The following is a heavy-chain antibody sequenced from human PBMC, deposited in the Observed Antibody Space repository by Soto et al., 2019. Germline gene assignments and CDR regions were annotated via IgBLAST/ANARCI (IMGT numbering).Heavy chain of an antibody. CDR2: ISAYNGNT. V-gene: IGHV1-18*01. D-gene: IGHD1-7*01. Sequence: GASVKVSCKASGYTFTSYGISWVRQAPGQGLEWMGWISAYNGNTNYAQKLQGRVTMTTDTSTSTAYMELRSLRSDDTAVYYCVRDRPRKLELQKKWPYYYYMDVWGKGTTVTVSS. CDR3: VRDRPRKLELQKKWPYYYYMDV. CDR1: GYTFTSYG. J-gene: IGHJ6*03.